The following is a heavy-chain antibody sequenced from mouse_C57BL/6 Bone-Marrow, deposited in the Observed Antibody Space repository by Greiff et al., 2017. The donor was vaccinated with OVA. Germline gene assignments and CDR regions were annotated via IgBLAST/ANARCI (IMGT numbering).Heavy chain of an antibody. CDR3: ARQRGRAMDY. J-gene: IGHJ4*01. CDR1: GFTFSDYY. Sequence: EVQLVESGGGLVQPGGSLKLSCAASGFTFSDYYMYWVRQTPEKRLEWVAYISNGGGSTYYPDTVKGRFTISRDNAKNTLYLQMSRLKSEDTAMYYCARQRGRAMDYWGQGTSVTVSS. CDR2: ISNGGGST. V-gene: IGHV5-12*01.